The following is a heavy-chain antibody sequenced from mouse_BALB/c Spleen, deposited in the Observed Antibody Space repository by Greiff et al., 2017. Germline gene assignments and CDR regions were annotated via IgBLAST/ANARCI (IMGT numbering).Heavy chain of an antibody. Sequence: EVQGVESGGGLVKPGGSLKLSCAASGFAFSSYDMSWVRQTPEKRLEWVAYISSGGGSTYYPDTVKGRFTISRDNAKNTLYLQMSSLKSEDTAMYYCARQGGITTVVAGDAMDYWGQGTSVTVSS. D-gene: IGHD1-1*01. V-gene: IGHV5-12-1*01. CDR3: ARQGGITTVVAGDAMDY. CDR2: ISSGGGST. CDR1: GFAFSSYD. J-gene: IGHJ4*01.